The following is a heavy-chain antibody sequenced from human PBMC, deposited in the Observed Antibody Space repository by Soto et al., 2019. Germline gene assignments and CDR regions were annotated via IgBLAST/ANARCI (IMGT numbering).Heavy chain of an antibody. V-gene: IGHV4-31*03. CDR3: ARLRFLEWLPHHLFDY. J-gene: IGHJ4*02. D-gene: IGHD3-3*01. Sequence: PSETLSLTCTVSGGSISSGGYYWSWIRQHPGKGLEWIGYIYYSGSTYYNPSLKSRVTISVDTSKNQFSLKLSSVTAADTAVYYCARLRFLEWLPHHLFDYWGQGTLVTVSS. CDR2: IYYSGST. CDR1: GGSISSGGYY.